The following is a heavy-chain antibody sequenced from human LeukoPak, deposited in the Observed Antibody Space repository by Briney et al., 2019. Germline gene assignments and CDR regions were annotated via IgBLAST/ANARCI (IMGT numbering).Heavy chain of an antibody. CDR3: ARTPRKLVVDY. CDR1: GGSISSGGYS. Sequence: SQTLSLTCAVSGGSISSGGYSWSWIRQPPGKGLEWIGYIYHSGSTYYNPSLKSRVTISVDTSKNQFSLKLSSVTAADTAVYYCARTPRKLVVDYWGQGTLVTVSS. CDR2: IYHSGST. J-gene: IGHJ4*02. V-gene: IGHV4-30-2*05. D-gene: IGHD1-1*01.